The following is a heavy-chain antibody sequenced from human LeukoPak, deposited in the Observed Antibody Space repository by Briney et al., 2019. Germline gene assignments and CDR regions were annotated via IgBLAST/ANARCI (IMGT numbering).Heavy chain of an antibody. CDR3: AKEGPLQSIDY. CDR1: GFTFSSYG. Sequence: GGSLRLSCAASGFTFSSYGMHWVRQATGKGLEWVAVISYDGSNKYYADSVKGRFTISRDNSKNTLYMQMNSLRAGDTAVYYCAKEGPLQSIDYWGQGTLVTVSS. CDR2: ISYDGSNK. V-gene: IGHV3-30*18. J-gene: IGHJ4*02. D-gene: IGHD5-24*01.